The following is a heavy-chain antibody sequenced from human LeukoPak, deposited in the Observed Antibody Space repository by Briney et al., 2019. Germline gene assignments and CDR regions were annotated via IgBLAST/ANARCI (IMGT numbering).Heavy chain of an antibody. CDR1: GFTFNSYT. V-gene: IGHV3-23*01. CDR2: ISDSGYST. Sequence: GGSLRLSCAASGFTFNSYTMSWVRQAPGKGLEWVSAISDSGYSTYYADSVKGRFTISRDNSKNTLYLQMNSLRAADTAVYYCARGKGTSYLSSFDYWGQGTLVTVSS. CDR3: ARGKGTSYLSSFDY. J-gene: IGHJ4*02. D-gene: IGHD6-6*01.